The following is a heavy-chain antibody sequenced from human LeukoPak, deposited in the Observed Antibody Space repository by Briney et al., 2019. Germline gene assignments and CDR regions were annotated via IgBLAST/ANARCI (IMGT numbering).Heavy chain of an antibody. Sequence: SETLSLTCTVSGGSISSGSYYWSWIGQPAGKGLERIGRIYTSGSTNYNPSLKSRVTIAVDTSKNQFSLKLSSVTAADTAVYYCARVRCSGGSCPYYYYYYYMDVWGKGTTVTVSS. CDR3: ARVRCSGGSCPYYYYYYYMDV. D-gene: IGHD2-15*01. V-gene: IGHV4-61*02. CDR2: IYTSGST. CDR1: GGSISSGSYY. J-gene: IGHJ6*03.